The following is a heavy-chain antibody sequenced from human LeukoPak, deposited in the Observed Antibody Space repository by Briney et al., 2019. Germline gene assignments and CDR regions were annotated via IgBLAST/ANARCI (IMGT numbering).Heavy chain of an antibody. Sequence: SETLSLTCAVYGGSFSVYYWSGIRDPPGEGVEWSGEINHSGRTNYNTSLKRRVTISVDTSQNQFSLKLSSVTAADTAVYYCARGIELRVSGWYYFDYWGQGTLVIVSS. V-gene: IGHV4-34*01. CDR1: GGSFSVYY. CDR2: INHSGRT. J-gene: IGHJ4*02. D-gene: IGHD6-19*01. CDR3: ARGIELRVSGWYYFDY.